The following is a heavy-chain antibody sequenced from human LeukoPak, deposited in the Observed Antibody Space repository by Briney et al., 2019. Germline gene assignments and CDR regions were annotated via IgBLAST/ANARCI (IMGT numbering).Heavy chain of an antibody. CDR3: ASIYYDSSGSRPYYYGMDV. CDR2: INPNSGGT. V-gene: IGHV1-2*02. D-gene: IGHD3-22*01. Sequence: ASVTVSFKASGYTFTVYYMHWVRQAPGQGLEWMGWINPNSGGTNYAQKFQGRVTITRDTSISTAYMELSRLRSDDTAVYYCASIYYDSSGSRPYYYGMDVWGQGTTVTVSS. J-gene: IGHJ6*02. CDR1: GYTFTVYY.